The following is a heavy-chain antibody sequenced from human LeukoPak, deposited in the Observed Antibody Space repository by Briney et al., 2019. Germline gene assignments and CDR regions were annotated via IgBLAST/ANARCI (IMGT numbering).Heavy chain of an antibody. Sequence: GGSLRLSCAASGFTFSSYSMNWVRQAPGKGLEWVSSISSSSSYIYYADSVKGRFTISRDNAKNSLYLQMNSLRAEDTAVYYCARGKTVSPFDYWGQGTLVTVSS. CDR1: GFTFSSYS. J-gene: IGHJ4*02. V-gene: IGHV3-21*01. CDR2: ISSSSSYI. CDR3: ARGKTVSPFDY. D-gene: IGHD3-10*01.